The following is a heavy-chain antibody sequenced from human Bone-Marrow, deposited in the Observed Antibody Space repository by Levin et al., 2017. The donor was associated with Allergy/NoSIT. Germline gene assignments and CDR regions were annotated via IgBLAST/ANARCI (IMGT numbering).Heavy chain of an antibody. CDR2: IYHGGDI. J-gene: IGHJ6*03. CDR1: GGSIPEYY. V-gene: IGHV4-38-2*02. CDR3: AREYYLDV. Sequence: SQTLSLTCTVSGGSIPEYYWGWIRPPPGKGLEWIGTIYHGGDIYYNPSLRSRVTISIDTSKNQFSLKVTSMTAADSAVYYCAREYYLDVWGKGTTVTVSS.